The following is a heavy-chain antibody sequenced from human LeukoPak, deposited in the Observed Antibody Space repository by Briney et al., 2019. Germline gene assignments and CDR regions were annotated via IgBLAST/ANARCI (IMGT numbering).Heavy chain of an antibody. Sequence: PSETLSLTCTVSGGSISSHYYWIWIRQPPGKGLEWIGSIYYSGSTYYNPSLKSRVTISVDTSKNQFSLKLSSLTAAETAVYYCARQYGSGSAYTPVVDLWGQGTLVTVFS. CDR2: IYYSGST. D-gene: IGHD3-10*01. CDR1: GGSISSHYY. V-gene: IGHV4-39*01. CDR3: ARQYGSGSAYTPVVDL. J-gene: IGHJ4*02.